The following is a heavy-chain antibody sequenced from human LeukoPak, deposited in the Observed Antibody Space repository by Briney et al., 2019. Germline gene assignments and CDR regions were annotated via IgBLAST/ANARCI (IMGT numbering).Heavy chain of an antibody. CDR1: GFTFSSYA. V-gene: IGHV3-23*01. CDR2: ISGSGGST. CDR3: AKDLIAAAGRGYYFDY. D-gene: IGHD6-13*01. J-gene: IGHJ4*02. Sequence: PGGSLRLSCAASGFTFSSYAMNWVRQAPGKGLEWVSAISGSGGSTYYADSVKGRFTISRDNSKNTLYLQMNSLRAEDTAVYYCAKDLIAAAGRGYYFDYWGQGTLVTVSS.